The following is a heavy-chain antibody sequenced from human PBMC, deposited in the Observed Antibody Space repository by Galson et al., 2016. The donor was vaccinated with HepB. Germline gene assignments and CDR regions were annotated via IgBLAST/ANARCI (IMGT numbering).Heavy chain of an antibody. D-gene: IGHD6-13*01. CDR1: GFTFSNYY. V-gene: IGHV3-21*01. CDR3: ARDRGIAAGRWFDP. J-gene: IGHJ5*02. Sequence: SLRLSCAASGFTFSNYYMHWVRQAPGRGLEWVSSISSSSKYIYYADSMKGRFTISRDNANNSLFLQMESLRADDTAVYYCARDRGIAAGRWFDPWGQGTQVTVSS. CDR2: ISSSSKYI.